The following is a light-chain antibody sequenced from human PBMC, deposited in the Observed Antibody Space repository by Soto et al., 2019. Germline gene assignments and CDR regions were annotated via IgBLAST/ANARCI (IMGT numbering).Light chain of an antibody. V-gene: IGKV1-33*01. CDR2: DAS. CDR1: QDISNF. CDR3: QQYDNLPLT. Sequence: DIQMTQSPSSLSASVGDRVTITCQASQDISNFLNWYQQKPGIAPKLLIYDASNLETGVPSRFSGSESGTDFTFTISRLQPEDVATYYCQQYDNLPLTCGGGTKVEIK. J-gene: IGKJ4*01.